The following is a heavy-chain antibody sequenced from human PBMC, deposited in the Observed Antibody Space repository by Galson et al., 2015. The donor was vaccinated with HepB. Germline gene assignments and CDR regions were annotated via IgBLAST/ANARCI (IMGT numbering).Heavy chain of an antibody. V-gene: IGHV3-23*01. D-gene: IGHD5-18*01. CDR1: GLTFSNYA. J-gene: IGHJ6*02. CDR2: LSAGGGRT. Sequence: SLRLSCAASGLTFSNYAMNWVRQAPGKGLEWVSALSAGGGRTYYADSVKGRFTISRDNSKSTLYLQMNSLRAEDTATYYCAKDRGYSYIGYYGMDVWGQGTTVTVSS. CDR3: AKDRGYSYIGYYGMDV.